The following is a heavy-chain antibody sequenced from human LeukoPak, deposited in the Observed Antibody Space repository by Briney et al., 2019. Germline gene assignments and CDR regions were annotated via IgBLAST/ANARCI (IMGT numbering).Heavy chain of an antibody. J-gene: IGHJ3*02. Sequence: PSETLSLTCTVSGGSISSYYWSWIRQPAGKGLEWIGRIYTSGSTNYNPSLKSRVTMSVDTSKNQFSLKLSSVTAADTAVYYCARDESNTIVGVGSLGAFDIWGQGTMVSVSS. D-gene: IGHD3-3*01. CDR1: GGSISSYY. CDR2: IYTSGST. V-gene: IGHV4-4*07. CDR3: ARDESNTIVGVGSLGAFDI.